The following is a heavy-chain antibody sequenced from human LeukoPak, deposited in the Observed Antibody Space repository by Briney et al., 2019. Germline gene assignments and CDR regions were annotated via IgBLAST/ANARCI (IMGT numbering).Heavy chain of an antibody. CDR2: TGSTGVST. Sequence: PGGSLRLSCAASGFTFSSYATNWVRQAPGKGLEWVSATGSTGVSTFYADSVKGRFTVSRDNSKNTLSLQMNSLRAEDTAVYYCAKDPGVVPAHYFDYWGQGILVTVSS. CDR1: GFTFSSYA. D-gene: IGHD2-2*01. V-gene: IGHV3-23*01. J-gene: IGHJ4*02. CDR3: AKDPGVVPAHYFDY.